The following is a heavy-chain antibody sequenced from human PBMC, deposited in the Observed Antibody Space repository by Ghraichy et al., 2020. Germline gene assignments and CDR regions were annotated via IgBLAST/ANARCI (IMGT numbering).Heavy chain of an antibody. CDR1: GFTFSSYA. Sequence: GGSLRLSCAASGFTFSSYAMSWVRQAPGKGLEWVSAISGSGGSTYYADSVKGRFTISRDNSKNTLCLQMNSLRAEDTAVFYCAKSRWPSPVSTHGSFFDYWGQGTLVTVSS. J-gene: IGHJ4*02. V-gene: IGHV3-23*01. CDR3: AKSRWPSPVSTHGSFFDY. CDR2: ISGSGGST. D-gene: IGHD1-26*01.